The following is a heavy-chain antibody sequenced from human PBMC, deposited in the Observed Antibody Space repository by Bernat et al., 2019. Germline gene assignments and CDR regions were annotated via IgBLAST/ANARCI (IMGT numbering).Heavy chain of an antibody. D-gene: IGHD3-22*01. J-gene: IGHJ4*02. CDR3: ARHRLVGYYYDSSGYPDY. Sequence: QLQLQESGPGLVKPSETLSLTCTVSGGSISSSSYYWGWIRQPPGKGLEWIGSIYYSGSTYYNPSLKSRVTISVDTSKNQFSLKLSSVTAADTAVYYCARHRLVGYYYDSSGYPDYWGQGTLVTVSS. CDR1: GGSISSSSYY. V-gene: IGHV4-39*01. CDR2: IYYSGST.